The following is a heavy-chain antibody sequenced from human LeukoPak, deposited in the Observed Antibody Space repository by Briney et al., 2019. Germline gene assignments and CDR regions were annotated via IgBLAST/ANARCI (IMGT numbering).Heavy chain of an antibody. CDR3: ARRGLGYDSSGYYSAEYFQH. D-gene: IGHD3-22*01. V-gene: IGHV5-51*01. Sequence: GESLKISCKGSGYSFTSYWIGWVRQIPGKGLEWMGIIYPGDSDTRYSPSFQGQVTISADKSLSTAYLQWSSLKASDTAMYYCARRGLGYDSSGYYSAEYFQHWGQGALVTVSS. J-gene: IGHJ1*01. CDR1: GYSFTSYW. CDR2: IYPGDSDT.